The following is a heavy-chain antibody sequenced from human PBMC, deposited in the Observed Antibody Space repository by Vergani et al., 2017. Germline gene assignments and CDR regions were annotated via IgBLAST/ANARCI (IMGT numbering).Heavy chain of an antibody. CDR1: GGSISSYY. CDR2: IYYSGST. D-gene: IGHD6-6*01. Sequence: QVQLQESGPGLVKPSETLSLTCTVSGGSISSYYWSWIRQPPGKGLEWIGYIYYSGSTNYNPSLKSRVTISVDTSKNQFSLKLSSVTAADTAVYYCARGRSSIAALFDYWGQGTLVTVSS. J-gene: IGHJ4*02. V-gene: IGHV4-59*01. CDR3: ARGRSSIAALFDY.